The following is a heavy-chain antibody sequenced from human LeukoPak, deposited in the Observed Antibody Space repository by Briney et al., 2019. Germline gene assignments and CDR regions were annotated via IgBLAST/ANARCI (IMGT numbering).Heavy chain of an antibody. V-gene: IGHV1-46*01. CDR2: INPSGGST. CDR1: GYTFTSYY. Sequence: ASVKVSCKASGYTFTSYYMHWVRQAPGQGLEWMGIINPSGGSTSYAQKFQGRVTMTRDTSTSTVYMELSSLRSEDTAVYYCASMTPDCTNGVCYFLGYFDYWGQGTLVTVSS. CDR3: ASMTPDCTNGVCYFLGYFDY. J-gene: IGHJ4*02. D-gene: IGHD2-8*01.